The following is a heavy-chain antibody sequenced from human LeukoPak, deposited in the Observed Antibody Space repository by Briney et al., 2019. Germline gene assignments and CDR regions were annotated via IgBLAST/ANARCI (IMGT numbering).Heavy chain of an antibody. CDR3: ARSVLPSIVVVIANGLPDAFDT. J-gene: IGHJ3*02. V-gene: IGHV6-1*01. Sequence: SQTLSLTRAISGDSVSSNSAAWNWIRQSPSRGLEWLGRTYYRSKWYNDYAVSVKSRITINPDTSKNQFSLQLNSVTPEDTAVYYCARSVLPSIVVVIANGLPDAFDTWGQGTMVTVSS. CDR2: TYYRSKWYN. D-gene: IGHD2-21*01. CDR1: GDSVSSNSAA.